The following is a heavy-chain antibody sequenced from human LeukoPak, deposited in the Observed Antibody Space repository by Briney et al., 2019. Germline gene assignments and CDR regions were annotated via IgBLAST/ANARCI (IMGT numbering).Heavy chain of an antibody. D-gene: IGHD1-26*01. CDR3: ATATYSGSYQYFDY. V-gene: IGHV1-24*01. CDR2: FDPEDGET. Sequence: GASVKVSCKVSGYTLTELSMHWVRQAPGKGLEWMGGFDPEDGETIYAQKFQDRVTMTEDTSTDTAYMELSSLRSEDTAVYYCATATYSGSYQYFDYWGQGTLVTVSS. J-gene: IGHJ4*02. CDR1: GYTLTELS.